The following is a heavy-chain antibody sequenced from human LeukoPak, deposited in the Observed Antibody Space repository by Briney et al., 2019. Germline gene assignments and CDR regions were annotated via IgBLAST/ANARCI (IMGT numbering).Heavy chain of an antibody. CDR2: INAGNGNT. D-gene: IGHD6-13*01. CDR3: ASPPKNIAAAGPELLGY. CDR1: GYTFTSYA. V-gene: IGHV1-3*01. J-gene: IGHJ4*02. Sequence: ASVKVSCKASGYTFTSYAMHWVRQAPGQRLEWMGWINAGNGNTKYSQKFQGRVTITTDESTSTAYMELSSLRSEDTAVYYCASPPKNIAAAGPELLGYWGQGTLVTVSS.